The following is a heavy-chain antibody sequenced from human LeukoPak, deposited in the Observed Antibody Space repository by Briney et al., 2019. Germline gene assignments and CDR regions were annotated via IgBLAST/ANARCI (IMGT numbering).Heavy chain of an antibody. Sequence: ASVNVSFKTSGYTFISYGISWVRQAPGQGLEWMGWISAYNGNTNYAQKLQGRVTMTTDTSTSTAYMELRSLRSDDTAVYYCASYTANQQWLPRPDDAFDIWGQGTMVTVSS. CDR3: ASYTANQQWLPRPDDAFDI. V-gene: IGHV1-18*01. D-gene: IGHD6-19*01. CDR2: ISAYNGNT. CDR1: GYTFISYG. J-gene: IGHJ3*02.